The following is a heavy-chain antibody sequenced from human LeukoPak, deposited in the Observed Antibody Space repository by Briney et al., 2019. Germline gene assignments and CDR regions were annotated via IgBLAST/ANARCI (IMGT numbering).Heavy chain of an antibody. Sequence: SQTLSLTCAISGDTVSSKSVAWNWIRQSPSRGLESLRRTYYRSKWNYNYALSVKSRGTINPDTSKNQFSLHLNSVTPEDTAVYYCARLLYNYGLTDVFDIWGQGTMVTVSS. D-gene: IGHD5-18*01. CDR3: ARLLYNYGLTDVFDI. V-gene: IGHV6-1*01. CDR2: TYYRSKWNY. J-gene: IGHJ3*02. CDR1: GDTVSSKSVA.